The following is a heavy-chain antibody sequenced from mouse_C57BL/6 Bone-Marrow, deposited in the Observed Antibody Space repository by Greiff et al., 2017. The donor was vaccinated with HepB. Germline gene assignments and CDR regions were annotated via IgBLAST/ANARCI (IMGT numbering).Heavy chain of an antibody. D-gene: IGHD1-1*01. Sequence: EVKLVESGGDLVKPGGSLKLSCAASGFTFSSYGMSWVRQTPDKRLEWVATISSGGSYTYYPDSVKGRFTISRDNAKNTLYLQMSSLKSEDTAMYYCARQGSPAWFAYWGQVTLVTVSA. J-gene: IGHJ3*01. CDR3: ARQGSPAWFAY. CDR2: ISSGGSYT. CDR1: GFTFSSYG. V-gene: IGHV5-6*01.